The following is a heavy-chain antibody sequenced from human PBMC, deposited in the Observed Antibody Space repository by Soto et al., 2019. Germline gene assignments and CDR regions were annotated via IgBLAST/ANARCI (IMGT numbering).Heavy chain of an antibody. Sequence: PGGSLRLSCAASGFTFSSYSMNWVRQAPGKGLEWVSSISSSSSYIYYADSVKGRFTISRDNAKNSLYLQMNSLRAEDTAVYYCAREGIAAAGQPAGDYWGQGTLVTVSS. CDR3: AREGIAAAGQPAGDY. CDR2: ISSSSSYI. D-gene: IGHD6-13*01. V-gene: IGHV3-21*01. CDR1: GFTFSSYS. J-gene: IGHJ4*02.